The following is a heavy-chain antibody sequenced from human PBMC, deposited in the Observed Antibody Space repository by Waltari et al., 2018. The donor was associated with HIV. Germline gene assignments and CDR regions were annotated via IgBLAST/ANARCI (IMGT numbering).Heavy chain of an antibody. CDR1: GFSIATYG. CDR3: TTCDSGEKSYYYYSGMDV. D-gene: IGHD4-17*01. Sequence: EVKLLESGGGLIQPGGSLRLPCATSGFSIATYGMSWVRQVPGKGHGWGAGMRGTAVGTPCADSGRGRITMSRDTCKNTVSLRMNSLRAEDTATYYCTTCDSGEKSYYYYSGMDVWGQGTTVIVSS. CDR2: MRGTAVGT. V-gene: IGHV3-23*01. J-gene: IGHJ6*02.